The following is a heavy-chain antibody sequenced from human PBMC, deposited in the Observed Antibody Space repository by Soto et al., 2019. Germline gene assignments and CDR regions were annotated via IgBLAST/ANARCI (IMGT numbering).Heavy chain of an antibody. J-gene: IGHJ4*02. CDR3: ARGPYSGYDDLFDY. D-gene: IGHD5-12*01. Sequence: SETLSLTCTVSGGSISSAAYYWSWIRQHPGKGLEWIGYISHSGSTYYNPSLKSRVIISVDTSKNQFSLSSVTAADTAVYYCARGPYSGYDDLFDYWGQGTLVTVSS. CDR2: ISHSGST. CDR1: GGSISSAAYY. V-gene: IGHV4-31*03.